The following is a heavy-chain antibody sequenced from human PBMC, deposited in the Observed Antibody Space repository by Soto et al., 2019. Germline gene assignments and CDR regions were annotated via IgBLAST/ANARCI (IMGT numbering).Heavy chain of an antibody. CDR3: ARARFQLLHPYYYGMDV. CDR1: GGSISSYY. D-gene: IGHD2-15*01. CDR2: IYYTEKT. Sequence: QVQLQQSGPGLVKPSETLSLTCTVSGGSISSYYWSWIRQPPGKGLDWIGYIYYTEKTNYNPSLKSRVTISVDTSKNQFSLKLRSVTVADTGVYFCARARFQLLHPYYYGMDVWGQGTAVTVSS. J-gene: IGHJ6*02. V-gene: IGHV4-59*01.